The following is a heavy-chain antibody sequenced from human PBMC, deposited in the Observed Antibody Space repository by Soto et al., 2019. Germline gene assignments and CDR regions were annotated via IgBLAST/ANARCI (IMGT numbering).Heavy chain of an antibody. D-gene: IGHD5-18*01. J-gene: IGHJ4*02. CDR3: AREGLGFSYTI. CDR2: IMSDGSYT. CDR1: GFTFSSNW. Sequence: GGSLRLSCAASGFTFSSNWMHWVRQAPGKGLVWVSRIMSDGSYTNYADSVKGRFTISRDNAKNTLYLQMNSLRAEDTAVYYCAREGLGFSYTIWGQGTLVTVSS. V-gene: IGHV3-74*01.